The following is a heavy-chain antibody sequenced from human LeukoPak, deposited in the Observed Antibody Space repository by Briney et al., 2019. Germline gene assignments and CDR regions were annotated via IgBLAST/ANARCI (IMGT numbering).Heavy chain of an antibody. CDR3: ARGKPPYYGSAPQSDYYFDY. CDR2: IYYSGST. Sequence: SETLSLTCTVSGGSISSYYWSWIRQPPGKGLEWIGYIYYSGSTNYNSSLKSRVTISVDTSKNQFSLRLFSVTAADTAVYYCARGKPPYYGSAPQSDYYFDYWGQGTLVTVSS. D-gene: IGHD3-10*01. V-gene: IGHV4-59*08. J-gene: IGHJ4*02. CDR1: GGSISSYY.